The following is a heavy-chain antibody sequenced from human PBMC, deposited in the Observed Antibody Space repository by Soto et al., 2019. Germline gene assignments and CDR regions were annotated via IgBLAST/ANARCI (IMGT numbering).Heavy chain of an antibody. D-gene: IGHD6-6*01. J-gene: IGHJ6*02. V-gene: IGHV5-51*01. CDR1: GYSFTSYW. CDR3: ARGYSSSSGRYYYYYGMDV. CDR2: IYPGDSDT. Sequence: PGEPLKISCKGSGYSFTSYWIGWVRQMPGKGLEWMGIIYPGDSDTRYSPSFQGQVTISADKSISTAYLQWSSLKASDTAMYYCARGYSSSSGRYYYYYGMDVWGQGTTVTVSS.